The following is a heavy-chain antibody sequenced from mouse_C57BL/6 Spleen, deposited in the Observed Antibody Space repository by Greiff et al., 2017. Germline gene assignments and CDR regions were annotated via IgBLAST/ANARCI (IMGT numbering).Heavy chain of an antibody. CDR2: IDPENGDT. V-gene: IGHV14-4*01. CDR1: GFNIKDDY. Sequence: EVQLQQSGAELVRPGASVKLSCTASGFNIKDDYMHWVKQRPEQGLEWIGWIDPENGDTEYASKFQGKATITADTSSNTAYLQLSSLTSEDTAVYYCTTLYDDDGGGYWGQGTTLTVSS. CDR3: TTLYDDDGGGY. D-gene: IGHD2-4*01. J-gene: IGHJ2*01.